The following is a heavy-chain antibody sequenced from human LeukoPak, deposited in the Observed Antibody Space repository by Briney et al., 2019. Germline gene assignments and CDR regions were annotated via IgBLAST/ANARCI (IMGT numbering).Heavy chain of an antibody. V-gene: IGHV3-23*01. J-gene: IGHJ4*02. D-gene: IGHD6-19*01. CDR1: GFTFSSYA. Sequence: PGGSLRLSCAASGFTFSSYAMSWVRQAPGKGLEWVSAISGSGGSTYYADSVKGRFTISRDNSKNTLHLQTNSLRAEDTAVYYCAKNPGYSSGWYYRYWGQGTLVTVSS. CDR3: AKNPGYSSGWYYRY. CDR2: ISGSGGST.